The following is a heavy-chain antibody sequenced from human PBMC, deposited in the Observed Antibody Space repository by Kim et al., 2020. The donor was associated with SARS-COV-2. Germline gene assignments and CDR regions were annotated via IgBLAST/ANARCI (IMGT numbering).Heavy chain of an antibody. V-gene: IGHV4-61*02. CDR3: ARAGSGWYRRYYSYGLDV. J-gene: IGHJ6*02. CDR1: GDSISSGSYY. D-gene: IGHD6-13*01. CDR2: IYTSGYT. Sequence: SETLSLTCTVSGDSISSGSYYWSWLREPAGKGLEWIGRIYTSGYTNYNPSLKSRVTISIDTSKNHFSLNLSSVTAADTAVYYCARAGSGWYRRYYSYGLDVWGQGTTVTVSS.